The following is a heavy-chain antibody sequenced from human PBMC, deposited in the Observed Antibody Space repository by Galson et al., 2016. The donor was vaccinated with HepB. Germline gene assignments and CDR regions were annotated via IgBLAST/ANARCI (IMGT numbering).Heavy chain of an antibody. Sequence: SVKVSCKASGGTFSSYAISWVRQAPGQGLEWMGGIIPIFGTASYAQKFQGRVTITADKSTSTAYMEPSSLRSEDTAVYYCARTTSSSWYRKWYYFDYWGQGTLVTVSS. V-gene: IGHV1-69*06. D-gene: IGHD6-13*01. CDR3: ARTTSSSWYRKWYYFDY. J-gene: IGHJ4*02. CDR1: GGTFSSYA. CDR2: IIPIFGTA.